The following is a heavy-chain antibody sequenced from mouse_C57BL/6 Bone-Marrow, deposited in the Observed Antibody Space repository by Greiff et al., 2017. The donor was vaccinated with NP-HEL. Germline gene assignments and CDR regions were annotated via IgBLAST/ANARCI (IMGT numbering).Heavy chain of an antibody. CDR2: IHPNSGST. J-gene: IGHJ3*01. D-gene: IGHD2-4*01. V-gene: IGHV1-64*01. CDR3: ARGYDYASRAY. CDR1: GYTFTSYW. Sequence: QVQLQQPGAELVKPGASVKLSCKASGYTFTSYWMHWVKQRPGQGLEWIGMIHPNSGSTNYNEKFKSKATLTVDKSSSTAYMQLSSLTSEDSAGNYCARGYDYASRAYWGQGTLVTVTA.